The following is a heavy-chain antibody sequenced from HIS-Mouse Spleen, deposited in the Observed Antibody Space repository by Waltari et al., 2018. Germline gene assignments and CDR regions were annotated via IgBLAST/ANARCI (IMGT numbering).Heavy chain of an antibody. D-gene: IGHD6-13*01. CDR2: IYYSGST. Sequence: QLQLQESVPGLVKPSETLSLTCTVSGGSISNSRYYWRWIRQPQGKGLEWIGSIYYSGSTYYNPSLKSRVTISVDTSKNQFSLKLSSVTAADTAVYYCAREIPYSSSWYDWYFDLWGRGTLVTVSS. CDR3: AREIPYSSSWYDWYFDL. CDR1: GGSISNSRYY. J-gene: IGHJ2*01. V-gene: IGHV4-39*07.